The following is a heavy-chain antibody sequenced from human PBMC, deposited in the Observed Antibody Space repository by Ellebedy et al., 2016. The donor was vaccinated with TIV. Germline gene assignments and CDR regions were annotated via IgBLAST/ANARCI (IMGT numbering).Heavy chain of an antibody. D-gene: IGHD2/OR15-2a*01. CDR3: ASGGRGESLSY. CDR2: ISSSGGSI. J-gene: IGHJ4*02. Sequence: GESLKISXTASGFTFSDYDMNWIRQAPGKGLEWVSYISSSGGSIFYADSVKGRFTISRDNAKNSLYLQMNSLRAEDTAMYYCASGGRGESLSYWGQGTQVTVSS. CDR1: GFTFSDYD. V-gene: IGHV3-11*04.